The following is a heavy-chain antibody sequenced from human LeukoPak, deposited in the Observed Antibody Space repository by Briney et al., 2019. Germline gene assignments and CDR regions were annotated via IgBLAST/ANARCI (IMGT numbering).Heavy chain of an antibody. CDR3: ATDLYSSSWTPFDY. CDR2: IIPIFGTA. J-gene: IGHJ4*02. V-gene: IGHV1-69*13. Sequence: ASVKVSCKAYGGTFSSYAISWVRQAPGQGLEWMGGIIPIFGTANYAQKFQGRVTITADESTSTAYMELSSLRSEDTAVYYCATDLYSSSWTPFDYWGQGTLVTVSS. D-gene: IGHD6-13*01. CDR1: GGTFSSYA.